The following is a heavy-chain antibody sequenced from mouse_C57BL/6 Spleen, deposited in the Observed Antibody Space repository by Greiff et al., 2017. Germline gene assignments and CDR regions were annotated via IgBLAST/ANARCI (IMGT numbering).Heavy chain of an antibody. V-gene: IGHV1-62-2*01. J-gene: IGHJ2*01. Sequence: QVQLKQSGAELVKPGASVKLSCKASGYTFTEYTIHWVKQRSGQGLEWIGWFYPGSGSIKYNEKFKDKGTLTADKSSSTVYMELSRLTSEDSAVYVCARPEAELGRFDYWGQGTTLTVSS. D-gene: IGHD4-1*01. CDR3: ARPEAELGRFDY. CDR1: GYTFTEYT. CDR2: FYPGSGSI.